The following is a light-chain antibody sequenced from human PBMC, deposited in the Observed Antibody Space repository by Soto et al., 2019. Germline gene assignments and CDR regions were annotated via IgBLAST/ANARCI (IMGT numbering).Light chain of an antibody. CDR1: SSDIGAYNY. V-gene: IGLV2-14*01. Sequence: QSALTQPASVSGSPGQSITISCTGTSSDIGAYNYVSWYQQYPGKAPKLMIYGVTNRPSGVSNRFSGSKTGNTASLTISGLQADDEADYYCFSHRSGDSHVFGAGTKVNVL. J-gene: IGLJ1*01. CDR3: FSHRSGDSHV. CDR2: GVT.